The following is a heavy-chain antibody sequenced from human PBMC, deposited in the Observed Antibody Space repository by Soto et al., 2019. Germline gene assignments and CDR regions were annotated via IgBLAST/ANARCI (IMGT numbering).Heavy chain of an antibody. V-gene: IGHV3-30-3*01. J-gene: IGHJ4*02. Sequence: GGSLRLSCAASGFTFSSYAMHWVRQAPGKGLEWVAVISYDGSNKYYADSVKGRFTISRDNSKNTLYLQMNSLRAEDTAVYYCARARSRDMSPADYWGQGTLVTVSS. CDR1: GFTFSSYA. CDR3: ARARSRDMSPADY. D-gene: IGHD2-15*01. CDR2: ISYDGSNK.